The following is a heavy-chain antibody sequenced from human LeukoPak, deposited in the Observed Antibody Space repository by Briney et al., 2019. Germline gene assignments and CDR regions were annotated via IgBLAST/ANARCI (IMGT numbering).Heavy chain of an antibody. V-gene: IGHV4-39*01. J-gene: IGHJ4*02. D-gene: IGHD1-26*01. CDR2: INYSGNN. CDR1: GGSISSSTYY. Sequence: SETLSLTCTVSGGSISSSTYYWAWVRQPPGKGLEWIRSINYSGNNYYKSSLKSRVTISVDTSKNQFSLKLTSVTAADTAVYYCTRLTVGTTWGNYFDYWGQGTVVTVSS. CDR3: TRLTVGTTWGNYFDY.